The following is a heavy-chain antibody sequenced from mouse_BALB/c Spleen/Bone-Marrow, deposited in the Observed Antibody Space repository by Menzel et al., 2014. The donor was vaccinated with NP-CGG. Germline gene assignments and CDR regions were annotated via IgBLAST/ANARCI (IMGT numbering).Heavy chain of an antibody. CDR1: GFNIKDTY. D-gene: IGHD4-1*01. CDR2: IDPANGNT. CDR3: ARWEYYAMDY. Sequence: EVQLHQSGAELVKPGASVKLSCTASGFNIKDTYMHWVKQRPEQGLEWIGRIDPANGNTKYDPKFQGKATMTADTSSNTAYLQLSSLTSEDTAVYYCARWEYYAMDYWGQGTSVTVSS. J-gene: IGHJ4*01. V-gene: IGHV14-3*02.